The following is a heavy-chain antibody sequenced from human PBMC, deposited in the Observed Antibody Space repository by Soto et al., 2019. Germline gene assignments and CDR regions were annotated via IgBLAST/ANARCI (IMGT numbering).Heavy chain of an antibody. J-gene: IGHJ4*02. CDR1: GFTFSSYA. D-gene: IGHD3-9*01. Sequence: GGSLRLSCAASGFTFSSYAISWVRQAPVQGLEWVSSISGSGGSTYYADSVKGRFTISRDNSKNTLYLQMNSLRAEDTAVYYCAKQSLRTYYDILTGRFAYRGQGTLVIVSS. V-gene: IGHV3-23*01. CDR2: ISGSGGST. CDR3: AKQSLRTYYDILTGRFAY.